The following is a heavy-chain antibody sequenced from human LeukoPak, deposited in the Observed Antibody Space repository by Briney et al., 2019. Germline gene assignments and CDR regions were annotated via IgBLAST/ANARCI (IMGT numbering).Heavy chain of an antibody. V-gene: IGHV4-4*02. D-gene: IGHD3-22*01. CDR1: GASISSSNW. CDR2: INHSGST. Sequence: SETLSLTCAVSGASISSSNWWSWVRQSPGKGLEWIGEINHSGSTNYNPSLKSRVTISVDTSKNQFSLKLSSVTAADTAVYYCARGSKDYYDSSGYYFWFDPWGQGTLVTVSS. J-gene: IGHJ5*02. CDR3: ARGSKDYYDSSGYYFWFDP.